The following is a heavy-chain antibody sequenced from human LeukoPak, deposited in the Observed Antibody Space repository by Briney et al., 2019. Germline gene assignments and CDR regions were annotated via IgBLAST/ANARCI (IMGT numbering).Heavy chain of an antibody. Sequence: GRSLRLSCAASGFTFSSFGIHWVCQAPGMGLEWVAAISPDGNSDYYTDSVKGRFTVSRDNSKNMIYLQMNSLRGEDSAVYYCAKINNYDDYWGQGTLVTVSS. CDR2: ISPDGNSD. D-gene: IGHD3-22*01. J-gene: IGHJ4*02. V-gene: IGHV3-30*18. CDR1: GFTFSSFG. CDR3: AKINNYDDY.